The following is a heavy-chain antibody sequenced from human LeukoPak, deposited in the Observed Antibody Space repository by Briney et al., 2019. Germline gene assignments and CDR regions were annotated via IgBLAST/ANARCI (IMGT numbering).Heavy chain of an antibody. Sequence: SETLSLTCTVSGGSISSYYWSWIRQPPGKGLEWIGYIYYSGNTNYNPSLKSRLTISVDTSKNQFSLKLKSVTAADTAVYYCARSVTAAGSFYFDYWGQGTLVTVSS. D-gene: IGHD6-13*01. CDR1: GGSISSYY. CDR2: IYYSGNT. V-gene: IGHV4-59*01. CDR3: ARSVTAAGSFYFDY. J-gene: IGHJ4*02.